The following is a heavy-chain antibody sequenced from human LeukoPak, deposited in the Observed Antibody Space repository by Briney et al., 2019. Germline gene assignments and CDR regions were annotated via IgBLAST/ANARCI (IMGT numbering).Heavy chain of an antibody. Sequence: GGSLRLSCVASGFTFSSYWMTWVRQAAGKGLEWVANIKEDGSEKSYVASVKGRFTISRDNAKNSLYLQMNSLRAEDTAVYYCARTGRRLDYWGQGTLVTVSS. CDR1: GFTFSSYW. V-gene: IGHV3-7*05. CDR2: IKEDGSEK. CDR3: ARTGRRLDY. J-gene: IGHJ4*02. D-gene: IGHD6-6*01.